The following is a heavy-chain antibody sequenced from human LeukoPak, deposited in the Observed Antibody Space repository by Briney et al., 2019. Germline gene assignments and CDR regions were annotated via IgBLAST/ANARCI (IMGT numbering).Heavy chain of an antibody. J-gene: IGHJ4*02. CDR3: AKNGKYYFDY. V-gene: IGHV3-23*01. Sequence: GGSLRLSCAASGFTFSNFGMSWVRQAPGKGLEWVSVISSSGGSTYYADSVKGRFTISKDNSKNTLYLQMNSLRAEDTAVYCCAKNGKYYFDYWGQGTLLTVSS. CDR2: ISSSGGST. CDR1: GFTFSNFG.